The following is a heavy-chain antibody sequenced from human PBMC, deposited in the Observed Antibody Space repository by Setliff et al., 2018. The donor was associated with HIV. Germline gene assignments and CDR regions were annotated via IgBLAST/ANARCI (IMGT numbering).Heavy chain of an antibody. CDR2: VYYSGST. V-gene: IGHV4-39*01. CDR1: GGSISSSGPGYY. D-gene: IGHD3-3*01. J-gene: IGHJ4*02. CDR3: ARSQPDTIFGVVIFDY. Sequence: KPSETLSLTCTVSGGSISSSGPGYYWGWVRQAPGGGLEWIGSVYYSGSTYYNPPLKSRVTISLDTSKNQFSLRLTSMTAADTAVYYCARSQPDTIFGVVIFDYWGQGKMVTVPQ.